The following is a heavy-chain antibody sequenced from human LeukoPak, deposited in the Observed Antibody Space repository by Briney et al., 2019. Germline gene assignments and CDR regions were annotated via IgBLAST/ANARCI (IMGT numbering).Heavy chain of an antibody. J-gene: IGHJ4*02. CDR3: ARHAYYGSGSHYY. CDR2: IYYTGST. V-gene: IGHV4-30-2*01. CDR1: GGSFSSGTYS. D-gene: IGHD3-10*01. Sequence: SQTLSLTCAVSGGSFSSGTYSWSWIRQPPGKGLEWIGPIYYTGSTDYNPSLKSRVTISVDRSKNQFSLKLTSVTAADTAVYYCARHAYYGSGSHYYWGQGTLVTVSS.